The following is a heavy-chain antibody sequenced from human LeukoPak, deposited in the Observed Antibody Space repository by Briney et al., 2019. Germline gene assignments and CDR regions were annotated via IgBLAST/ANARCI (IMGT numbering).Heavy chain of an antibody. CDR2: IYYSGRA. CDR1: GFTFSSYA. V-gene: IGHV4-59*05. D-gene: IGHD3-22*01. CDR3: SVRRYYFDNSGYYHAEYFQH. Sequence: GSLRLSCAASGFTFSSYAMSWVRQAPGKGLEWIGSIYYSGRAYYNPPLRNRATISVDTSKNQFSLKLYSVTAADTAVYYCSVRRYYFDNSGYYHAEYFQHWGQGTLVTVSS. J-gene: IGHJ1*01.